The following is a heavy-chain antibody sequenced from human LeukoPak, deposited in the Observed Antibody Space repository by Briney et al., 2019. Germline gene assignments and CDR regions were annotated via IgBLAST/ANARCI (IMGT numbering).Heavy chain of an antibody. Sequence: SETLSLTCTVSGGSISSYYWSWIRQPPGKGLEWIGYIYYSGSTNYNPSLKSRVTISVDTSKNQFSLKLSSVTAADTAVYYCARLEDTAMVNDYWGQGTLVTVSS. CDR1: GGSISSYY. V-gene: IGHV4-59*08. CDR3: ARLEDTAMVNDY. CDR2: IYYSGST. D-gene: IGHD5-18*01. J-gene: IGHJ4*02.